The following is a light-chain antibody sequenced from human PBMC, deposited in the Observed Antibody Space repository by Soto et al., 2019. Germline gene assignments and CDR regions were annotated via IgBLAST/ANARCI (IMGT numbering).Light chain of an antibody. CDR2: DVS. CDR1: SSDVGGYDY. V-gene: IGLV2-14*01. Sequence: QSALTQPASVSESPGQSITISCTGTSSDVGGYDYVSWYQQHTGKAPKLMIYDVSNRPSGVSNRFSGSKSGNTASLTISGLQTEDEADYYCSSYTSSSTVIFGGGTQLTVL. CDR3: SSYTSSSTVI. J-gene: IGLJ2*01.